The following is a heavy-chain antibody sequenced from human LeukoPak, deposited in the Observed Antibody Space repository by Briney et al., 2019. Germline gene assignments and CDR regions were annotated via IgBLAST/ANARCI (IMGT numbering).Heavy chain of an antibody. CDR3: ARWRSVDTGGMDV. Sequence: ASVKVSCKASGYTFTKYYIHWVRQAPGQGLEWMGIINPSGGSTSYAQKFQGRVSMTRDTSTSTVYMELSSLRSEDTAVYYCARWRSVDTGGMDVWGQGITVTVSS. V-gene: IGHV1-46*01. J-gene: IGHJ6*02. D-gene: IGHD5-18*01. CDR1: GYTFTKYY. CDR2: INPSGGST.